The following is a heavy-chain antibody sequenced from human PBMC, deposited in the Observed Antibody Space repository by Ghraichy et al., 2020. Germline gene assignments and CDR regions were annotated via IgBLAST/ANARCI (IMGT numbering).Heavy chain of an antibody. Sequence: SETLSLTCTVPGGSISSYYWSWIRQPAGKGLEWIGRIYTSGSTNYNPSLKSRVTMSVDTSKNQFSLKLSSVTAADTAVYYCARGNLPTLGLSQGDYFDYWGQGTLVTVSS. CDR3: ARGNLPTLGLSQGDYFDY. D-gene: IGHD1-14*01. J-gene: IGHJ4*02. CDR2: IYTSGST. V-gene: IGHV4-4*07. CDR1: GGSISSYY.